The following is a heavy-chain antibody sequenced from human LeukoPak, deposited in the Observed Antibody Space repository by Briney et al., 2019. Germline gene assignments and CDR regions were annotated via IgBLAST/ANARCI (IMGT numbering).Heavy chain of an antibody. V-gene: IGHV4-4*07. Sequence: SETLSLTCTVSGGSISSYYWSWIRQPAGKGLEWIGRIYTSGSTSYNPSLKSRVTMSVDTSKNQFSLKLSPVTAADTAVYYCARGPNRITMMIGDAFDIWGQGTMVTISS. D-gene: IGHD3-22*01. J-gene: IGHJ3*02. CDR2: IYTSGST. CDR1: GGSISSYY. CDR3: ARGPNRITMMIGDAFDI.